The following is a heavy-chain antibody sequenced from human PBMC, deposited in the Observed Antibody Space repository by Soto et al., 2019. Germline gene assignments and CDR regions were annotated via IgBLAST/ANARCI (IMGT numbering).Heavy chain of an antibody. CDR3: ARCGIAVAPPGYYYYGMDV. CDR1: GGTFSSYA. Sequence: SVKVSCKASGGTFSSYAISWVRQAPGQGLEWMGGIIPIFGTANYAQKFQGRVTITADESTSTAYMELSSLRSEDTAVYYCARCGIAVAPPGYYYYGMDVWGQGTTVTVSS. J-gene: IGHJ6*02. V-gene: IGHV1-69*13. D-gene: IGHD2-15*01. CDR2: IIPIFGTA.